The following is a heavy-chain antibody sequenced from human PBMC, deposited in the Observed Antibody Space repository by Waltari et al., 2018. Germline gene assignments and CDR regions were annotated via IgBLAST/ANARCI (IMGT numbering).Heavy chain of an antibody. V-gene: IGHV3-23*01. CDR2: ISGSGTGT. D-gene: IGHD3-16*01. CDR1: GFTFSTYS. J-gene: IGHJ4*02. Sequence: EVQLLESGGGLVQPGGSLRLSCAASGFTFSTYSMSWVRQVPGKGLEWVSSISGSGTGTYYADSVKVRFTISRDNSKNTLSLQMNSLRAKDTALYYCATFKGDYWGQGTLVTVSS. CDR3: ATFKGDY.